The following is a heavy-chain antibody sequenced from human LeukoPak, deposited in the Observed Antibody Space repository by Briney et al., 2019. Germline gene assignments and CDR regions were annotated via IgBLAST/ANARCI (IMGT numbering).Heavy chain of an antibody. CDR2: IYYSGST. CDR3: ARHSPTDFFDY. CDR1: GGSISSYY. J-gene: IGHJ4*02. V-gene: IGHV4-59*08. D-gene: IGHD4-17*01. Sequence: PSETLSLTCTVSGGSISSYYWSWIRQPPGKGLEWIGYIYYSGSTNYNPSLKSRVTISVDTSKNQFSLKLSSVTAADTAVYYCARHSPTDFFDYWGQGTLVTVSS.